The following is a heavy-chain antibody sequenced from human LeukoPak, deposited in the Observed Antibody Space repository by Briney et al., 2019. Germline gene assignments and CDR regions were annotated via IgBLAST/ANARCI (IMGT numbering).Heavy chain of an antibody. J-gene: IGHJ4*02. CDR3: AREGEGDTAMVIDY. V-gene: IGHV4-34*01. Sequence: PSGTLSLTCAVYGGSFSGYYWSWIRQPPGKGLEWIGEINHSGSTNYNPSLKSRVTISVDTSKNQFSLKLSSVTAADTAVYYCAREGEGDTAMVIDYWGQGTLVTVSS. D-gene: IGHD5-18*01. CDR2: INHSGST. CDR1: GGSFSGYY.